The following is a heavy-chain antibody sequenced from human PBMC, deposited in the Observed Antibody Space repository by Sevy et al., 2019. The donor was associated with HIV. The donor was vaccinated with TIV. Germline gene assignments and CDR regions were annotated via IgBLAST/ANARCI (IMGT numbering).Heavy chain of an antibody. D-gene: IGHD1-26*01. V-gene: IGHV3-7*03. J-gene: IGHJ4*03. Sequence: GGSLRLSCVASGFTFNDFRMAWVRQAPGKGLEWFANIKPDGSESNHVGSVKGRFTISRDSAKNSLYLQMNSLTAEDTAVYYCARDVRGGYFDYWGQGTLVTVSS. CDR1: GFTFNDFR. CDR2: IKPDGSES. CDR3: ARDVRGGYFDY.